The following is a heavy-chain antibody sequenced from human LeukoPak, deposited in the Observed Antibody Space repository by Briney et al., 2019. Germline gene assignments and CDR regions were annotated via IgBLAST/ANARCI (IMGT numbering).Heavy chain of an antibody. Sequence: GASVKVSCKASGYTFTSYGISWVRQAPGQGLEWMGWISAYNGNTNYAQKLQGRVTMTTDTSTNTAYMELRSLRSDDTAVYYCARDSIRYSSSRWFDPWGQGTLVTVSS. V-gene: IGHV1-18*01. D-gene: IGHD6-13*01. J-gene: IGHJ5*02. CDR1: GYTFTSYG. CDR2: ISAYNGNT. CDR3: ARDSIRYSSSRWFDP.